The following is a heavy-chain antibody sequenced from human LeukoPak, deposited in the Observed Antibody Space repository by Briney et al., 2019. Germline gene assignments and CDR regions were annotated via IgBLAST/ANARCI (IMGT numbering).Heavy chain of an antibody. V-gene: IGHV1-18*01. D-gene: IGHD6-19*01. J-gene: IGHJ4*02. CDR3: ARVLGRQIAVAGDDY. CDR2: ISTYNGNT. Sequence: GASVKVSCKASGYTFTDYGIHWVRQAPGQGLEWMGWISTYNGNTNYVQNLQGRVAMTTDASTSTAFMELRSLRSDDTAVYYCARVLGRQIAVAGDDYWGQGTLVTVSS. CDR1: GYTFTDYG.